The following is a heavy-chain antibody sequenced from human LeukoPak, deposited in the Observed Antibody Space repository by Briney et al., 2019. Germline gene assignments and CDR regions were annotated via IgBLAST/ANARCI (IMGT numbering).Heavy chain of an antibody. V-gene: IGHV3-23*01. CDR3: AKQWFGESPNWFDP. CDR1: GFTFSNAW. CDR2: ISGSGGST. J-gene: IGHJ5*02. Sequence: GGSLRLSCAASGFTFSNAWMSWVRQAPGKGLEWVSAISGSGGSTYYADSVKGRFTISRDNSKNTLYLQMNSLRAEDTAVYYCAKQWFGESPNWFDPWGQGTLVTVSS. D-gene: IGHD3-10*01.